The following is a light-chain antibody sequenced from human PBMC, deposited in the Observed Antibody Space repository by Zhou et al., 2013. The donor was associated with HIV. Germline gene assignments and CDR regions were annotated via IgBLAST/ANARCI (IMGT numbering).Light chain of an antibody. J-gene: IGKJ4*01. Sequence: EVVMTQSPATLSVSPGERAIISCRASQSLTTSLAWYQHKPGQAPRLLIYGASNRATGITDKFTGSGSGTDFTLTINRLEPEDSAVYYCQHRSNWPPALTFGGGTKVEIK. V-gene: IGKV3D-20*02. CDR1: QSLTTS. CDR2: GAS. CDR3: QHRSNWPPALT.